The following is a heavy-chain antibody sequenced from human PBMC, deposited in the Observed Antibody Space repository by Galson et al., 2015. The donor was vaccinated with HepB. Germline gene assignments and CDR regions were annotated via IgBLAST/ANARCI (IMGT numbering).Heavy chain of an antibody. J-gene: IGHJ3*02. D-gene: IGHD6-6*01. CDR1: GFTFSSYA. CDR3: ARVAAARPGAFDI. V-gene: IGHV3-30-3*01. CDR2: ISYDGSNK. Sequence: SLRLSCAASGFTFSSYAMHWVRQAPGKGLEWVAVISYDGSNKYYADSVKGRFTISRDNSKNTLYLQMNSLRAEDTAVYYCARVAAARPGAFDIWGQGTMVTVSS.